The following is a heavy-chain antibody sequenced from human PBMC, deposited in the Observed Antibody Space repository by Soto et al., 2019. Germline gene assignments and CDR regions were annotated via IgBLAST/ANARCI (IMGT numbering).Heavy chain of an antibody. V-gene: IGHV4-59*01. CDR2: IYYSGST. CDR1: GGSISSYY. Sequence: SSETLSLTCTVSGGSISSYYWSWIRQPPGKGLEWIGYIYYSGSTNYNPSLKSRVTISVDTSKNQFSLKLSSVTAADTAVYYCAREQGGIDDFWSGYSEYYFDYWGQGTLVTVSS. D-gene: IGHD3-3*01. J-gene: IGHJ4*02. CDR3: AREQGGIDDFWSGYSEYYFDY.